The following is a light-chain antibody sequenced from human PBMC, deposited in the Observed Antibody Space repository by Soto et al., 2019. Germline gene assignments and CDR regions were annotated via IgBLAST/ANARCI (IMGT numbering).Light chain of an antibody. V-gene: IGKV3-11*01. CDR2: DAS. Sequence: EIALTQSPATLSLSPGERATLSCRASQSVSSYLAWCQQKPGQAPRLLIYDASSRATGIPARFSGSGSGTDFTLTISSLEPEDFAVYYCQQRSNWLFTFGPGTKVDIK. J-gene: IGKJ3*01. CDR3: QQRSNWLFT. CDR1: QSVSSY.